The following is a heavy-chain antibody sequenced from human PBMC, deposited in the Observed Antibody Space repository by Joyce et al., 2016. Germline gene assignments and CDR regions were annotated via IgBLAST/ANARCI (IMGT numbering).Heavy chain of an antibody. CDR3: ARGVGGEAFDI. J-gene: IGHJ3*02. CDR1: GFNFNNYA. CDR2: TSHDGSYK. Sequence: QVQLVESGGGMVQPGRSLRLSCAVSGFNFNNYAMHWVRQAPGKGLGGLTITSHDGSYKFYADSVKGRFTISRDNSKNTVFLQMTSLRAEDTAVYFCARGVGGEAFDIWGQGTMVTVTS. D-gene: IGHD1-26*01. V-gene: IGHV3-30*04.